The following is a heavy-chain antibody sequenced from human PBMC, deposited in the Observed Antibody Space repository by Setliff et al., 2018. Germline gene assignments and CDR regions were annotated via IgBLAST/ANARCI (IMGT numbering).Heavy chain of an antibody. CDR3: ARQATDY. Sequence: GGSLRLSCAASGFTFNNFAMHWVRQAPGKGLEWVAVIWYDGSNKYYADPVKGRFTISRDNSKNTLYLQMNSLRAEDTALYYCARQATDYWGQGTLVTVSS. J-gene: IGHJ4*02. CDR1: GFTFNNFA. V-gene: IGHV3-33*01. CDR2: IWYDGSNK.